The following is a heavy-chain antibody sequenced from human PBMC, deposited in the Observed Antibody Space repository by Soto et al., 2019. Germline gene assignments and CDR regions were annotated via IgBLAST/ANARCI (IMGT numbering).Heavy chain of an antibody. V-gene: IGHV3-66*01. Sequence: GGSLRLSCAASGFTVSSNYMSWVRQATGKGLEWVSVIYSGGSTYYADSVKGRFTISRDNSKNTLYLQMNSLRAEDTAVYYCARVGKVPAARGRTAFDIWGQGTMVTVSS. J-gene: IGHJ3*02. CDR1: GFTVSSNY. CDR2: IYSGGST. CDR3: ARVGKVPAARGRTAFDI. D-gene: IGHD2-2*01.